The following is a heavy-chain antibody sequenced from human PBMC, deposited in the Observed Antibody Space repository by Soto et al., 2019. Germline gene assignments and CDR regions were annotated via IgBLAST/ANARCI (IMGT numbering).Heavy chain of an antibody. CDR3: ARIGVVESRSLDY. V-gene: IGHV3-23*01. J-gene: IGHJ4*02. CDR1: GFTFSRVA. Sequence: EVQLLESGGGLGQPGGSLRLSCAGAGFTFSRVAMSWVRQVPGKGLEWVSAISGSGQTTYYADSVKGRFTVSRDNAEKSLYLQMNTLRAEDTAVYYCARIGVVESRSLDYWGQGTLVTVTS. D-gene: IGHD3-16*01. CDR2: ISGSGQTT.